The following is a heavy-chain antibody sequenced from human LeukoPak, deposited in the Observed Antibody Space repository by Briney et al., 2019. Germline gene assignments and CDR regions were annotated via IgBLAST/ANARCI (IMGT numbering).Heavy chain of an antibody. V-gene: IGHV3-7*03. J-gene: IGHJ4*02. CDR1: GFTFSESW. CDR3: AKDISGYYDSSGYFDY. Sequence: GGSLRLSCAASGFTFSESWMSWVRQAPGQGLQWVAAIKEDGSEKDYVDSVKGRFTISRDNAKNSLYLQMNSLRAEDTALYYCAKDISGYYDSSGYFDYWGQGTLVTVSS. CDR2: IKEDGSEK. D-gene: IGHD3-22*01.